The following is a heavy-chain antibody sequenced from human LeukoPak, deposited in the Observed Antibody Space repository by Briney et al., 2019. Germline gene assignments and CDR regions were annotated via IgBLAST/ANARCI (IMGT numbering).Heavy chain of an antibody. J-gene: IGHJ4*02. CDR2: TYYRCKWYN. D-gene: IGHD6-13*01. CDR1: GDSVSSNSAT. V-gene: IGHV6-1*01. Sequence: SQTLSLTCAISGDSVSSNSATWTWIRQSPSRGLEWLGRTYYRCKWYNDYAVSVISRITINPDTSKNQFSLQLNSVTPEDTAVYYCARGSSSNSWYFDYWGQGTLVTVSS. CDR3: ARGSSSNSWYFDY.